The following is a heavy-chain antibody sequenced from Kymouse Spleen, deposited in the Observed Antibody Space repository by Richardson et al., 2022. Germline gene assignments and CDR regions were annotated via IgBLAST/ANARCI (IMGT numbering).Heavy chain of an antibody. D-gene: IGHD3-9*01. V-gene: IGHV3-30*18. CDR1: GFTFSSYG. J-gene: IGHJ5*02. Sequence: QVQLVESGGGVVQPGRSLRLSCAASGFTFSSYGMHWVRQAPGKGLEWVAVISYDGSNKYYADSVKGRFTISRDNSKNTLYLQMNSLRAEDTAVYYCAKEGYDILTGYPNWFDPWGQGTLVTVSS. CDR3: AKEGYDILTGYPNWFDP. CDR2: ISYDGSNK.